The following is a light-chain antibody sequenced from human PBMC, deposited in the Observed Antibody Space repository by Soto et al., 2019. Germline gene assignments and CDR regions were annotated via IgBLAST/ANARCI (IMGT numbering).Light chain of an antibody. CDR3: QQYSSYSMYT. V-gene: IGKV1-5*01. Sequence: DIPMTQSPSTLSASVGDRVTITCRASQSISSWLAWYQQKPGKAPKVLIYDASSLESGVPSRFSGSGSGTEFTLTISSLQPDDFATYYCQQYSSYSMYTFGQGTKLEIK. CDR1: QSISSW. J-gene: IGKJ2*01. CDR2: DAS.